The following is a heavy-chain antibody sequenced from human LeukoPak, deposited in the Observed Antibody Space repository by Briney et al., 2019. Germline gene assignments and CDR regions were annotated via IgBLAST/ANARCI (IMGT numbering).Heavy chain of an antibody. J-gene: IGHJ3*02. CDR2: VYHSGSA. CDR1: GGSITSTTW. V-gene: IGHV4-4*02. Sequence: SGTLSLTCAVSGGSITSTTWWNWVRQPPGEGLEWIGRVYHSGSATYNTSLKSRVSISVDKSKNQFSLKLSSVTAADTAMYYCASDMTTVTTPDAFDIWGQGTMVTVSS. D-gene: IGHD4-11*01. CDR3: ASDMTTVTTPDAFDI.